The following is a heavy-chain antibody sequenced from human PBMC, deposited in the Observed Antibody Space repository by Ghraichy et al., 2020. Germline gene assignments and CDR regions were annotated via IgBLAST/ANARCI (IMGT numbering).Heavy chain of an antibody. Sequence: SETLSLTCTVSGGSISSYYWSWIRQPPGKGLEWIGYIYYSGSTNYNPSLKSRVTISVDTSKNQFSLKLSSVTAADTAVYYCARGSVRGGYYFDYWGQGTLVTVSS. CDR3: ARGSVRGGYYFDY. J-gene: IGHJ4*02. D-gene: IGHD3-16*01. V-gene: IGHV4-59*01. CDR2: IYYSGST. CDR1: GGSISSYY.